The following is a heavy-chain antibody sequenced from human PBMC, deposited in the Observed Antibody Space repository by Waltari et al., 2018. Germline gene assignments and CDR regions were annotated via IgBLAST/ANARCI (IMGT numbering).Heavy chain of an antibody. CDR2: ISASSTYI. CDR3: ARRAGSSAWSIDY. Sequence: EVQLVESGGGLVKPGGSLRLSCEASGFTLNSYSMNWVRQAPGKGLEWVSSISASSTYIYYTDSVKGRFTISRDNAKNSLYLQMNSLRAEDTAVYYCARRAGSSAWSIDYWGQGTLVTVSS. V-gene: IGHV3-21*02. CDR1: GFTLNSYS. D-gene: IGHD6-19*01. J-gene: IGHJ4*02.